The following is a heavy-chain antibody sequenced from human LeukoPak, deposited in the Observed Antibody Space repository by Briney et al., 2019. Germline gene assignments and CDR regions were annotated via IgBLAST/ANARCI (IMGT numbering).Heavy chain of an antibody. D-gene: IGHD6-19*01. CDR3: ARDKAVAGTGFDY. CDR1: GGSVSSGSYY. CDR2: IYYSGST. V-gene: IGHV4-61*01. Sequence: SETLSLTCTVSGGSVSSGSYYWRWIRQPPGKGLEWIGYIYYSGSTNYNPSLKSRVTISVDTSKNQFSLKLSSVTAADTAVYYCARDKAVAGTGFDYWGQGTLVTVSS. J-gene: IGHJ4*02.